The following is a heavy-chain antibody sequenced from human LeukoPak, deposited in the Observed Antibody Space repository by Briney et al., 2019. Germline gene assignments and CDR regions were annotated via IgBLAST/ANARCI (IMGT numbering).Heavy chain of an antibody. V-gene: IGHV1-69*04. CDR1: GGAFSSYA. CDR2: IIPILGIA. CDR3: ATVPYGPSWFDP. J-gene: IGHJ5*02. D-gene: IGHD3-10*01. Sequence: ASVKVSCKASGGAFSSYAFSWVRQAPGQGLEWMGGIIPILGIANYAQRFQGRVTITADKSTSTAYMELSSLRSEDTAVYYCATVPYGPSWFDPWGQGTLVTVSS.